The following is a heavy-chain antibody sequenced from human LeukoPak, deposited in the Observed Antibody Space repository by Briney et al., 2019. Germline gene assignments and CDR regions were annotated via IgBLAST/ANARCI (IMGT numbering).Heavy chain of an antibody. Sequence: ASVKVSCKASGYTFTNYYMHWVRQTPGQGLEWMAIMNPGGGSTTYAQKLQGRATMTRDTSADTSTTTVYMELNSLRSEDTAVYYCARPHPSTVTTWYLAFDIWGQGTMVTVSS. J-gene: IGHJ3*02. V-gene: IGHV1-46*01. CDR1: GYTFTNYY. CDR3: ARPHPSTVTTWYLAFDI. CDR2: MNPGGGST. D-gene: IGHD4-17*01.